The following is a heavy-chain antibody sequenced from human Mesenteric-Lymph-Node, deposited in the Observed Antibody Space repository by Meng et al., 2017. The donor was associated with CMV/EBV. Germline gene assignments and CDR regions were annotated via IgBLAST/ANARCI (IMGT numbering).Heavy chain of an antibody. V-gene: IGHV6-1*01. D-gene: IGHD1-26*01. J-gene: IGHJ4*02. CDR3: ARDPRGSGSYHYYFDY. CDR1: GDSVSSNRAA. CDR2: TYYRSKWYN. Sequence: SCAVSGDSVSSNRAAWTWIRQSPSRGLEWLGRTYYRSKWYNDYAVSVKSRITINPDTSKNQFSLQLNSVTPEDTAVYYCARDPRGSGSYHYYFDYWGQGTLVTVSS.